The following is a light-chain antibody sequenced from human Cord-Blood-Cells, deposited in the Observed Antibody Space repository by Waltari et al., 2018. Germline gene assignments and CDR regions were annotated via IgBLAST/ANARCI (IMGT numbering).Light chain of an antibody. CDR1: NIGRKS. CDR2: YDS. J-gene: IGLJ2*01. Sequence: SYVLTQPPSVSVATGTTAKITCGGNNIGRKSVHWYQQKPGQAPVLVIYYDSDRPSGIPERVSGSNSGNTATLTISRVEAGDEADYYCQVWDSSSDHVVFGGGTKLTVL. V-gene: IGLV3-21*04. CDR3: QVWDSSSDHVV.